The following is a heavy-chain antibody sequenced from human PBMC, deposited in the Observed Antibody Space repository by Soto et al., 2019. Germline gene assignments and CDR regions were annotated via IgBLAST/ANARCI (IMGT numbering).Heavy chain of an antibody. Sequence: LSLTCTVSGGSISSSSYYWGWIRQPPGKGLEWIGSIYYSGSTYYNPSLKSRVTISVDTSKNQFSLKLSSVTAADTAVYYCARRRIRGAVAGRYYYYYYGMDVWGQGTTVTVSS. V-gene: IGHV4-39*01. CDR1: GGSISSSSYY. CDR2: IYYSGST. J-gene: IGHJ6*02. D-gene: IGHD6-19*01. CDR3: ARRRIRGAVAGRYYYYYYGMDV.